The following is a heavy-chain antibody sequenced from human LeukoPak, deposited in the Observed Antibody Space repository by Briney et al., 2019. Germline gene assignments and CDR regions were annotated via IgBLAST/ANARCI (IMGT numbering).Heavy chain of an antibody. J-gene: IGHJ5*02. CDR3: AKDGAQYSSGPECDP. Sequence: GGSLRLSCAASGLHFSGTAMSWVRQAPGKGLEWVSGISHDGMNTYYADSVKGRFTISRDNSKKTVSLEISSLTAADTGVYYCAKDGAQYSSGPECDPRGQGALVTVSP. D-gene: IGHD6-19*01. CDR2: ISHDGMNT. V-gene: IGHV3-23*01. CDR1: GLHFSGTA.